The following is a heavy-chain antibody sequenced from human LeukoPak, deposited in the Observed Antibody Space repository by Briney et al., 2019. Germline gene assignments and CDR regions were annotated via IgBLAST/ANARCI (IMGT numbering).Heavy chain of an antibody. J-gene: IGHJ4*02. CDR2: ISPTGSTT. V-gene: IGHV3-74*01. Sequence: GGSLRLSCTASGFSFSGHWMHWARQLPGKGLVWVSRISPTGSTTSYADSVKGRFTVSRDSAKNTLYLQVNNLRAEDTAVYYCARGPNSSWSGLDFWGQGTLLTVSS. CDR1: GFSFSGHW. CDR3: ARGPNSSWSGLDF. D-gene: IGHD6-6*01.